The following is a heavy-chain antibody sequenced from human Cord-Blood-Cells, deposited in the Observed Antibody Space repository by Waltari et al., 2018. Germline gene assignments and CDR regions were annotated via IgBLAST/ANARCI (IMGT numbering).Heavy chain of an antibody. J-gene: IGHJ4*02. CDR3: ARGFRAEAPENSYYFDY. V-gene: IGHV4-4*02. CDR2: IYHSGST. D-gene: IGHD3-10*01. CDR1: GGSISSSNW. Sequence: QVQLQESGPGLVKPSGTLSLTCAVSGGSISSSNWWSWVHQPPGKGLEWIGEIYHSGSTNYNPSLKSRVTISVDKSKNQFSLKLSSVTAADTAVYYCARGFRAEAPENSYYFDYWGQGTLVTVSS.